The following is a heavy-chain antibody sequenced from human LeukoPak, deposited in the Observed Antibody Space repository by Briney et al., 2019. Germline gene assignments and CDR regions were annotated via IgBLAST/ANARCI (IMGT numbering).Heavy chain of an antibody. Sequence: ASVKVSCKASGYTFTSYGISWVRQAPGQGLEWMGWISAYNGNTNYAQKLQGRVTMTTDTSTSTAYMELRSLRSDDTAVYYCARVLQRIVVVPAECDYWGQGTLVTVSS. J-gene: IGHJ4*02. CDR3: ARVLQRIVVVPAECDY. CDR2: ISAYNGNT. V-gene: IGHV1-18*01. CDR1: GYTFTSYG. D-gene: IGHD2-2*01.